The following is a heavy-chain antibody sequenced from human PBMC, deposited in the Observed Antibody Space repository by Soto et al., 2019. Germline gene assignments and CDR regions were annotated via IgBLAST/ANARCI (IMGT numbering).Heavy chain of an antibody. J-gene: IGHJ6*03. CDR2: INDSGTT. D-gene: IGHD3-3*01. CDR3: ARIFSNRYYYYYYMDV. CDR1: GGSFSGYY. Sequence: SETLSLTCAVYGGSFSGYYLNWIRQPPGKGLEWIGEINDSGTTNYNPSLKSRVTISVDTSKNQFSLKLSSVTAADTAVYYCARIFSNRYYYYYYMDVWGKGTTVTVSS. V-gene: IGHV4-34*01.